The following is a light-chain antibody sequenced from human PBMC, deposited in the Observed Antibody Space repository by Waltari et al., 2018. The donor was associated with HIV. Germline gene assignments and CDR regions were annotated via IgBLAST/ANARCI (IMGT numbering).Light chain of an antibody. V-gene: IGLV2-18*02. CDR1: TSDFGAYTR. Sequence: QFALTQPPPVSGSFGQSVPFSCPGPTSDFGAYTRVSCSLQSPGTAPKLRLYEVTHRPSGVPVRFSRSKSGNTASLTISGLQADDEADYYCSSYTTSSTWVFGGGTKLTVL. J-gene: IGLJ3*02. CDR3: SSYTTSSTWV. CDR2: EVT.